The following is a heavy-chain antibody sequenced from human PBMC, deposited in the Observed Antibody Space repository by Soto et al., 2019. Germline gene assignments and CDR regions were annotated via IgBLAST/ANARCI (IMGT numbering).Heavy chain of an antibody. CDR3: ARGWFGPDV. V-gene: IGHV3-74*01. D-gene: IGHD3-10*01. J-gene: IGHJ6*04. Sequence: EVQLVESGGGLVQPGGSLRLSCAASGFTLSGRSMHWVRQAPGKGLVWVSGIDNAGTDSTYADSVKGRFTSSRDNAKNMCYLQMNSLSVEDTAVYYCARGWFGPDVWGKGTTVTVSS. CDR1: GFTLSGRS. CDR2: IDNAGTDS.